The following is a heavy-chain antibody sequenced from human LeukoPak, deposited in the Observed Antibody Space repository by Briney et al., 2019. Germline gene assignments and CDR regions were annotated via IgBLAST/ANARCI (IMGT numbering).Heavy chain of an antibody. J-gene: IGHJ4*02. Sequence: PSETLSLTCTVSGGSISSYYWSWIRQPPGKGLEWIGYIYSSGSTNYNPSLKSRVTISVDTSKNQFSLKLSSVTAADTAVYYCARLRGYSYGPDYWGQGTLVTVSS. CDR3: ARLRGYSYGPDY. CDR2: IYSSGST. V-gene: IGHV4-59*08. D-gene: IGHD5-18*01. CDR1: GGSISSYY.